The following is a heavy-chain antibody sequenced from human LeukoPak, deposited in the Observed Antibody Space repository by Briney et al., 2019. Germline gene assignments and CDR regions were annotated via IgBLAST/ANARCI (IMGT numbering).Heavy chain of an antibody. CDR3: ARVNGFGESPYYFDY. CDR1: GGSISSGSYY. D-gene: IGHD3-10*01. J-gene: IGHJ4*02. V-gene: IGHV4-61*02. CDR2: IYTSGST. Sequence: SETLSLTCTVSGGSISSGSYYWSWIRQPAGKGLEWIGRIYTSGSTNYNPSLKSRVTISVDTSKNQFSLKLSSVTAADTAVYYCARVNGFGESPYYFDYWGQGTLVTVSS.